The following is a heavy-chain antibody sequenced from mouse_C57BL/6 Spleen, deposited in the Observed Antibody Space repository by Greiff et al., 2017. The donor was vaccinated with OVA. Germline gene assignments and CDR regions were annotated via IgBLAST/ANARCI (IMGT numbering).Heavy chain of an antibody. CDR1: GYSITSGYY. V-gene: IGHV3-6*01. D-gene: IGHD2-3*01. Sequence: VQLQQSGPGLVKPSQSLSLTCSVTGYSITSGYYWNWIRQFPGNKLEWMGYISYDGSNNYNPSLKNRISITRDTSKNQFFLKLNSVTTEDTATYYCAREEGYYAFDYWGQGTTLTVSS. J-gene: IGHJ2*01. CDR2: ISYDGSN. CDR3: AREEGYYAFDY.